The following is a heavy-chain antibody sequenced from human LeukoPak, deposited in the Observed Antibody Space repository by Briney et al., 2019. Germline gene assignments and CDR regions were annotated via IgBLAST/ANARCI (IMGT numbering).Heavy chain of an antibody. CDR1: GFTFTSYT. Sequence: GGSLRLSCAASGFTFTSYTMHWVRQAPGKGLEWVAATSYDGTNKYYADSVKGRFTISRDNSKNTLYPQMNSLRAEDTAVYFCARKSLWFKYYDSWGQGMLVTVSS. V-gene: IGHV3-30*04. J-gene: IGHJ4*02. CDR3: ARKSLWFKYYDS. D-gene: IGHD2/OR15-2a*01. CDR2: TSYDGTNK.